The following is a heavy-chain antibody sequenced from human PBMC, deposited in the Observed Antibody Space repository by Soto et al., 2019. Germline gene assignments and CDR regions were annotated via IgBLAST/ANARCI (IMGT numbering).Heavy chain of an antibody. CDR2: IYSGGST. J-gene: IGHJ6*03. CDR1: GFTVSSNY. Sequence: GGSLRLSCAASGFTVSSNYMSWVRQAPGKGLEWVSVIYSGGSTYYADSVKGRFTISRDNSKNTLYLQMNSLRAEDTAVYYCARVQQQLPPPTEYYYYYYMDVWGKGTTVTVSS. D-gene: IGHD6-13*01. CDR3: ARVQQQLPPPTEYYYYYYMDV. V-gene: IGHV3-66*01.